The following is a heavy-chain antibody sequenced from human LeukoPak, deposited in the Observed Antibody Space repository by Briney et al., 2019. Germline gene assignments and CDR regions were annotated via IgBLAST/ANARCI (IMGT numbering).Heavy chain of an antibody. CDR1: GYSFTSYW. CDR2: IYPGDSDT. D-gene: IGHD3-10*01. CDR3: ATNYYGSGSSEYFQH. V-gene: IGHV5-51*01. J-gene: IGHJ1*01. Sequence: GESLKISCKGSGYSFTSYWIGWVRQMPGKGLEWMGIIYPGDSDTRYSPSFQGQVTISADKSISTAYLQWSSLKASDTAMYYCATNYYGSGSSEYFQHWGQGTLVTVSS.